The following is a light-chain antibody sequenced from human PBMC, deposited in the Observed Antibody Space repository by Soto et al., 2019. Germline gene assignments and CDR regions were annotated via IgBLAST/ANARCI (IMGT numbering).Light chain of an antibody. V-gene: IGKV1-39*01. CDR2: GAS. CDR3: QQSVTTPLS. CDR1: QSISSN. Sequence: DIQMTQSPSSLSASVGDRVTITRRASQSISSNLNWYQQKPGKAPKLLIYGASSLQSGVPPRFSGSRSGTDFALTISSLQPEDFATYYCQQSVTTPLSYGPGTKVDIK. J-gene: IGKJ3*01.